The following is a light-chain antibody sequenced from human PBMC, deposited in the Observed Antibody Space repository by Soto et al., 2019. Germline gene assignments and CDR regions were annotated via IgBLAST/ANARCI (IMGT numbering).Light chain of an antibody. CDR3: QQYNNWPFT. V-gene: IGKV3-15*01. J-gene: IGKJ3*01. Sequence: EIVMTQSPVTLSVSPGERTTLSCRAGESVSTNLAWYQQKPGQAPRLLIYDASSRATGIPARFSGSGSGTEFTLTISSLQSEDFAVYYCQQYNNWPFTFGPGTKVDIK. CDR2: DAS. CDR1: ESVSTN.